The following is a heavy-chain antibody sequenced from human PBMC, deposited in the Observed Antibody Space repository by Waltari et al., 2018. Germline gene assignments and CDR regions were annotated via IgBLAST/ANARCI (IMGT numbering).Heavy chain of an antibody. D-gene: IGHD5-12*01. Sequence: QLQLQESGPGLVKPSETLSLTCTVSGGSISSSSYYWGWIRQPQGKGRGWIGSIYYSGSTYYNPTLKSRVTRSVYTSKNQFSLKLSSVTAADTAVYYCYDGSGDAFDIWGQGTMVTVSS. V-gene: IGHV4-39*01. CDR2: IYYSGST. J-gene: IGHJ3*02. CDR3: YDGSGDAFDI. CDR1: GGSISSSSYY.